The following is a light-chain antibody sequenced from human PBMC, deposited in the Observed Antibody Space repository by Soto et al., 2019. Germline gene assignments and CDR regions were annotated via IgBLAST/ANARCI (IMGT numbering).Light chain of an antibody. CDR3: QQYKSYYRT. V-gene: IGKV1-5*03. Sequence: DIQMTQSPSTLSASVGDRVTITCRASQSISPWLAWYQQKPGKAPKILIYKASSLGSGVPSKLSGSDSGTEFTLTINCLQPDDVATYYCQQYKSYYRTFGQGTKLEIK. CDR2: KAS. CDR1: QSISPW. J-gene: IGKJ2*01.